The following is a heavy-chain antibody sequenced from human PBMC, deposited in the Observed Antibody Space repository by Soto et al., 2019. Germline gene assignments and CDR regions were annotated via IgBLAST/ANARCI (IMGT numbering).Heavy chain of an antibody. D-gene: IGHD5-18*01. J-gene: IGHJ4*02. CDR3: ARSPGYSYGDY. CDR1: GYTFTSYA. Sequence: QVQLVQSGAEVKKPGASVKVPCKASGYTFTSYAMHWVRQAPGQRLEWMGWINAGNGNTKYSQKFQGRVTITRDTSASTAYMELSSLRSEDTAVYYCARSPGYSYGDYWGQGTLVTVSS. CDR2: INAGNGNT. V-gene: IGHV1-3*01.